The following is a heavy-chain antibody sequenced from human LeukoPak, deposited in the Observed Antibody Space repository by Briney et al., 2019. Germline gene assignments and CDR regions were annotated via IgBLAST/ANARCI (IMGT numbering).Heavy chain of an antibody. CDR2: ISSSSSYT. Sequence: GGSLRLSCAASGFTFSDYYMSWIRQAPGKGLEWVSYISSSSSYTNYADSVKGRFTISRDNAKNSLYLQMNSLRAEDTAVYYCAASAAGTQKLDYWGQGTLVTVSS. D-gene: IGHD6-13*01. CDR3: AASAAGTQKLDY. V-gene: IGHV3-11*03. CDR1: GFTFSDYY. J-gene: IGHJ4*02.